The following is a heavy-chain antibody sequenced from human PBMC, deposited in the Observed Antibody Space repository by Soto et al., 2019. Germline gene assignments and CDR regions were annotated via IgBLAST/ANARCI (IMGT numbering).Heavy chain of an antibody. CDR2: IYHSGST. J-gene: IGHJ3*02. CDR3: ARAGDLDAFDI. CDR1: GASISYGGFS. Sequence: PSETLSLTCTVFGASISYGGFSWSWIRQSPGKGLEWIGYIYHSGSTYYNPSLKSRVTISVDTSKNQFSLKLSSVTAADTAVYYCARAGDLDAFDIWGQGTMVTVSS. V-gene: IGHV4-30-2*06. D-gene: IGHD4-17*01.